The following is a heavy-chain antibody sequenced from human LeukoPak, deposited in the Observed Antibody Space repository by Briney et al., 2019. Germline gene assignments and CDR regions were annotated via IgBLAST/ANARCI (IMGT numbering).Heavy chain of an antibody. CDR1: GGSFSGYY. CDR2: INHSGST. D-gene: IGHD2-2*01. V-gene: IGHV4-34*01. J-gene: IGHJ5*02. CDR3: ARGLRRYCSSTSCPSNWFDP. Sequence: SETLSLTCAVYGGSFSGYYWSWIRQPPGKGLEWIGEINHSGSTNYNPSLKSRVTISVDTSKNQFSLKLSSVTAADTAVYYCARGLRRYCSSTSCPSNWFDPWGQGTLVTVSS.